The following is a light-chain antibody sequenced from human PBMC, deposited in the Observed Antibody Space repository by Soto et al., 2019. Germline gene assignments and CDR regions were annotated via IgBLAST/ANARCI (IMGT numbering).Light chain of an antibody. CDR1: QGIRNN. CDR3: QQYGSSPRT. V-gene: IGKV1-17*01. J-gene: IGKJ1*01. Sequence: DIQMTQSPSSVFASVGDRVTITCRASQGIRNNLGWYQQKPGKAPKRLIYGTSNLQYGAPSRFSGSGSGTDFTLTISRLEPEDFAVYYCQQYGSSPRTFGQGTKVDIK. CDR2: GTS.